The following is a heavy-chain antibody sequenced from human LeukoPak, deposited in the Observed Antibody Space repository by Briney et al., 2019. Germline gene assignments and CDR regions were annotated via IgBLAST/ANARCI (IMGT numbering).Heavy chain of an antibody. CDR2: ISGSGGST. CDR1: GFTFSSYA. Sequence: GGSLRLSCGASGFTFSSYAMSGVRQAPGKGLEWVSAISGSGGSTYYADSVKGRFTISRDNAKNSLYLQMNSLRAEDTALYYCAKVANDFWSGYYDYWGQGTLVTVSS. D-gene: IGHD3-3*01. CDR3: AKVANDFWSGYYDY. V-gene: IGHV3-23*01. J-gene: IGHJ4*02.